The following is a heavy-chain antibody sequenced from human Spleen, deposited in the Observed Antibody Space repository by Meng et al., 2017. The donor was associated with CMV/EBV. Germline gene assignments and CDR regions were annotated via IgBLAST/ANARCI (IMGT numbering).Heavy chain of an antibody. Sequence: SLKISCAASGFTFDDFAMHWVRQAPGKGLEWVSGISWNSGNLEYADSVKGRFTISRDNAKNSLYLRMNSLRFEDTALYYCAKVGGDDFWSGYYFESWGQGTLVTVSS. V-gene: IGHV3-9*01. J-gene: IGHJ4*02. CDR2: ISWNSGNL. D-gene: IGHD3-3*01. CDR3: AKVGGDDFWSGYYFES. CDR1: GFTFDDFA.